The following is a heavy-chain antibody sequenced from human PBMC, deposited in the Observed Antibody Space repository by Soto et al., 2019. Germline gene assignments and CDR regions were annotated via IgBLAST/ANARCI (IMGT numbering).Heavy chain of an antibody. D-gene: IGHD6-6*01. Sequence: SGXTLVNPTQTLTLTCTFSGFSLSTSDVGVGWIRQPPGKALEWLAIIYWDDDKRYSPSLKSRLTITKDTSKNQVVLTVTNMDPVDTATYYCAHSKYSRSSFDYWGQGTLVTVSS. CDR3: AHSKYSRSSFDY. J-gene: IGHJ4*02. V-gene: IGHV2-5*02. CDR2: IYWDDDK. CDR1: GFSLSTSDVG.